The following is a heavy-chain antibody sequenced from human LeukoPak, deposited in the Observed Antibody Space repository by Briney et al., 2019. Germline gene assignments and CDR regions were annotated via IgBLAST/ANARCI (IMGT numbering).Heavy chain of an antibody. D-gene: IGHD3-3*01. CDR3: ARGIDYDFWSGYYTQNWWSDP. V-gene: IGHV1-18*01. J-gene: IGHJ5*02. Sequence: ASVKVSFKASGYTFPSYGIHWVRQPPGQGLEWMGWISAYNGKTNYAQKLQGRVTITTDTSTSTAYMELSSLRSDDTAVYYCARGIDYDFWSGYYTQNWWSDPWGQGTLVTVSS. CDR2: ISAYNGKT. CDR1: GYTFPSYG.